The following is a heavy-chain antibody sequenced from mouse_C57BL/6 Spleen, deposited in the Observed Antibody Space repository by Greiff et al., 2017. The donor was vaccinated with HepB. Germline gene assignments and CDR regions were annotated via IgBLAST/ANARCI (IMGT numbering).Heavy chain of an antibody. Sequence: QVHVKQSGAELVKPGASVKLSCKASGYTFTSYWMHWVKQRPGRGLEWIGRIDPNSGGTKYNEKFKSKATLTVDKPSSTAYMQLSSLTSEDSAVYYCARSETAQGRAWFAYWGQGTLVTVSA. CDR2: IDPNSGGT. J-gene: IGHJ3*01. V-gene: IGHV1-72*01. CDR3: ARSETAQGRAWFAY. D-gene: IGHD3-2*02. CDR1: GYTFTSYW.